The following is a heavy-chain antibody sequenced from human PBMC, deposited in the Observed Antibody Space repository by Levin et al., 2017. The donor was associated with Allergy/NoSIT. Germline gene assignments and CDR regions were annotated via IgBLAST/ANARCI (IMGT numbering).Heavy chain of an antibody. Sequence: GSLRLSCAASGFTFSSYGMHWVRQAPGKGLEWVAVIWYDGSNKYYADSVKGRFTISRDNSKNTLYLQMNSLRAEDTAVYYCAREGVRDIVATMPMGEIDYWGQGTLVTVSS. CDR1: GFTFSSYG. CDR2: IWYDGSNK. V-gene: IGHV3-33*01. D-gene: IGHD5-12*01. CDR3: AREGVRDIVATMPMGEIDY. J-gene: IGHJ4*02.